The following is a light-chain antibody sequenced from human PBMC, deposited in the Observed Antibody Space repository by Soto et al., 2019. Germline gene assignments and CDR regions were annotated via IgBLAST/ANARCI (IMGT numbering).Light chain of an antibody. CDR3: SSYTSGSTLVM. V-gene: IGLV2-14*03. J-gene: IGLJ3*02. Sequence: QSALTQPASVSGSPGQSITISCTATSSDVGGYIYVSWYQHHPGKAPKLMIYDVSNRPSGVSNRFSASKSGNTASLTISGLQAEDEADYYCSSYTSGSTLVMFGVGTQLTVL. CDR2: DVS. CDR1: SSDVGGYIY.